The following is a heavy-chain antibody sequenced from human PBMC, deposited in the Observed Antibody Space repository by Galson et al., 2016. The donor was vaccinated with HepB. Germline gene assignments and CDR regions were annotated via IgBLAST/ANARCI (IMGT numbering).Heavy chain of an antibody. CDR1: GGSFSHYC. CDR3: AKVKHFDYVWGSSYDAFDI. J-gene: IGHJ3*02. CDR2: INHSGST. D-gene: IGHD3-16*01. Sequence: SETLSLTCTVYGGSFSHYCWSWIRQPPGKGLEWIGEINHSGSTHYNPSLKSRVTISVDTSKNQFSLKLSSVTAADTAVYYCAKVKHFDYVWGSSYDAFDIWSQGTMVTVSS. V-gene: IGHV4-34*01.